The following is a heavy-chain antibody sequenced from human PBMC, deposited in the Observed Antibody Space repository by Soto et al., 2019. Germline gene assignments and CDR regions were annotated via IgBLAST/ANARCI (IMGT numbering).Heavy chain of an antibody. CDR3: ARGRYSYGYGYYYYGMDV. CDR2: IIPIFGTA. CDR1: GGTFSSYA. Sequence: QVQLMQSGAEVKKPGSSVKVSCKASGGTFSSYAISWVRQAPGQGLEWMGGIIPIFGTANYAQKFQGRVTITADESTSTAYMELSSLRSEDTAVYYCARGRYSYGYGYYYYGMDVWGQGTTVTVSS. V-gene: IGHV1-69*01. J-gene: IGHJ6*02. D-gene: IGHD5-18*01.